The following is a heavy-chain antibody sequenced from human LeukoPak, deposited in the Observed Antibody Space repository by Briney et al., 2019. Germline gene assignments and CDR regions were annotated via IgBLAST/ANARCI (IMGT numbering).Heavy chain of an antibody. Sequence: SETLSLTCAVYGGSFSGYYWSWIRQPPGKGLEWIGEINHSGSTNYNPSLKSRVTISVDTSKNQFSLKLSSVTAADTAVYYCARGLSLRNYYDSSGYYHYYYYYGMDVWGQGTTVTVSS. V-gene: IGHV4-34*01. J-gene: IGHJ6*02. CDR3: ARGLSLRNYYDSSGYYHYYYYYGMDV. D-gene: IGHD3-22*01. CDR1: GGSFSGYY. CDR2: INHSGST.